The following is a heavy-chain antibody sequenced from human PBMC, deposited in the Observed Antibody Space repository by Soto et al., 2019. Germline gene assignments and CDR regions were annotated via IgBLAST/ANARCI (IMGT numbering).Heavy chain of an antibody. CDR2: ISGNSSAK. Sequence: PGGSLRLSCAASGFSFSIYSMNWVRQSPGKGLEWVSDISGNSSAKNYADSVKGRFTVSRDNARNSLYLQLNSLRAEDTAVYFCAKDSGPFDYWGQGTLVTVSS. CDR3: AKDSGPFDY. D-gene: IGHD2-8*02. CDR1: GFSFSIYS. V-gene: IGHV3-48*01. J-gene: IGHJ4*02.